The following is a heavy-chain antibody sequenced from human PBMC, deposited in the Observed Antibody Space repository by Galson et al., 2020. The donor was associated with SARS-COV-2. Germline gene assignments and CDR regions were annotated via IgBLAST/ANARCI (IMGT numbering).Heavy chain of an antibody. J-gene: IGHJ4*02. CDR2: ISYDETTL. CDR1: GFTFSDYA. Sequence: GESLKISCAASGFTFSDYAMHWVRQAPGKGLEWVAIISYDETTLYNADYVKGRFTISRDNSENTLYLQMNSLRAEDTAVFYCARETGDSTSSYFDYWGQGTLVAVSS. CDR3: ARETGDSTSSYFDY. D-gene: IGHD2-2*01. V-gene: IGHV3-30*14.